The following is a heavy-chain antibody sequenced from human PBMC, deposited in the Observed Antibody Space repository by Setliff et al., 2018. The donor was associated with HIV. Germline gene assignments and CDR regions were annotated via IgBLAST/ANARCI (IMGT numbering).Heavy chain of an antibody. CDR3: ARGRKKTLAVSGTRYFDF. J-gene: IGHJ4*02. D-gene: IGHD6-19*01. CDR1: GGSFSGFY. V-gene: IGHV4-34*01. CDR2: VTHSGTT. Sequence: SETLSLTCAVYGGSFSGFYWTCIRQSPGRGLEWIGEVTHSGTTTYDPSLKRRITISVDTSKNQFSLKLTSVTAADMGVYYCARGRKKTLAVSGTRYFDFWGQGTLVTVSS.